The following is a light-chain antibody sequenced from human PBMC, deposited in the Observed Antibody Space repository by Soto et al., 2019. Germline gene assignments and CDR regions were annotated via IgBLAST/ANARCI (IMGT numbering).Light chain of an antibody. V-gene: IGKV1-33*01. CDR3: QQYDELRRYT. Sequence: DIQMTQSPSSLSASVGDRVTITCQASQDIKYFLNWYQQKPGEAPKVLIYDTDTLETGIPSTFRGSGSGTDYTLTITSLQPEDFATYYWQQYDELRRYTCGQGTKVE. CDR1: QDIKYF. J-gene: IGKJ2*01. CDR2: DTD.